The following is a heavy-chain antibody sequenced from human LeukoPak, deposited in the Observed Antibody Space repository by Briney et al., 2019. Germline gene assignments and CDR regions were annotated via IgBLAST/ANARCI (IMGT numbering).Heavy chain of an antibody. CDR2: MNPNSGNT. Sequence: ASLKVSCKASGYTFTSYDINSVRQSTGQGLEWRGWMNPNSGNTGYAQKFQGRVTMTRNTSISTAYMELSSLRSEDTAVYYCAREVASGSIRYYYMDVWGKGTTVTVSS. J-gene: IGHJ6*03. V-gene: IGHV1-8*01. D-gene: IGHD3-10*01. CDR1: GYTFTSYD. CDR3: AREVASGSIRYYYMDV.